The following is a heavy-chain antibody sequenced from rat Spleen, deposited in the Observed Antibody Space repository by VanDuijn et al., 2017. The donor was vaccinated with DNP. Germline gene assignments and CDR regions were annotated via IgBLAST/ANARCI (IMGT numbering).Heavy chain of an antibody. CDR1: GYSITSNY. CDR2: ISYSGST. V-gene: IGHV3-1*01. D-gene: IGHD1-7*01. Sequence: EVQLQESGSGLVKPSQSLSLTCSVTGYSITSNYWGWIRKFPGNKMEYIGHISYSGSTNYNPSLRNRISITRDTSNNHFFLHLHSVTTDDTATHYCARWTRYFDYWGQGVMVTVSS. CDR3: ARWTRYFDY. J-gene: IGHJ2*01.